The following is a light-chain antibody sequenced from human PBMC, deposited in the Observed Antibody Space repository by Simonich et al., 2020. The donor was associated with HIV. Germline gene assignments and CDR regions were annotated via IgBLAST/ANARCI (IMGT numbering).Light chain of an antibody. J-gene: IGKJ2*01. CDR1: QSVSTN. V-gene: IGKV3-15*01. CDR3: QQYAISPFS. Sequence: KVMTQSPATLSVSPGKTATLSCRASQSVSTNLAWYQQKPGQAPRLLIYGASTRATGIPARFSGSGSGTDFTLTISRLEPEDFAVYYCQQYAISPFSFGHGTKLEIK. CDR2: GAS.